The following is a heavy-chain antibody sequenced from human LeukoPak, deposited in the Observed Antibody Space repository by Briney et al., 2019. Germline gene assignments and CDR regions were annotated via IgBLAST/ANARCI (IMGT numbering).Heavy chain of an antibody. CDR2: ISSNGDAT. Sequence: GGSLRLSCAASGFTFSNYALHWVRQAPGKGLEYVSAISSNGDATFYANSVKGRFTISRDNSKNTLYLQMGSLRAEDMAVYYCAKDRYYYDSSGYVVYWGQGTLVTVSS. V-gene: IGHV3-64*01. J-gene: IGHJ4*02. CDR1: GFTFSNYA. D-gene: IGHD3-22*01. CDR3: AKDRYYYDSSGYVVY.